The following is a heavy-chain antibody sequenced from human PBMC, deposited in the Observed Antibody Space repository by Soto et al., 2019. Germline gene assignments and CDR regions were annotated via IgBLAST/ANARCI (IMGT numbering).Heavy chain of an antibody. CDR3: ARDYCTNGVCYDAFDI. CDR1: GYTFTSYG. V-gene: IGHV1-18*01. Sequence: QVQLVQSGAEVKKPGASVKVSCKASGYTFTSYGISWVRQAPGQGLEWMGWISAYNGNTNYAQKLQGRVTMTTDTSTSTAYMELRSQRSDDTAVYYCARDYCTNGVCYDAFDIWGQGTMVTVSS. CDR2: ISAYNGNT. J-gene: IGHJ3*02. D-gene: IGHD2-8*01.